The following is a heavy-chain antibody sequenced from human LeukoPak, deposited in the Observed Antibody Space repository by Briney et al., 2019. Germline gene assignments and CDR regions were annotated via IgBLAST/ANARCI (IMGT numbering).Heavy chain of an antibody. CDR2: IYHTGST. D-gene: IGHD2-21*01. V-gene: IGHV4-30-4*01. CDR1: GGSISSGDYY. Sequence: SQTLSLTCTVSGGSISSGDYYWSWIRQPPGEGLESIAYIYHTGSTYYSPSLKSRVIISVDTSKNQFSLKLSSVTAADTAVYYCARISCGGGTCYLGYWGQGTLVTVSS. J-gene: IGHJ4*02. CDR3: ARISCGGGTCYLGY.